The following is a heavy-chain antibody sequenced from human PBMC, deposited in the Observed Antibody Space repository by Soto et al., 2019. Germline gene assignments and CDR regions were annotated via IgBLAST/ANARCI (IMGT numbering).Heavy chain of an antibody. CDR1: GGSVSGGSYF. CDR3: AREGLMGTFDY. D-gene: IGHD1-1*01. CDR2: FYYSGST. V-gene: IGHV4-61*01. Sequence: SETLSLTCTVSGGSVSGGSYFWSWVRQPPGKGLEWIGYFYYSGSTKYNPSLKSRVTILEDTSKNQFSLKLNSVTAADTAVYYCAREGLMGTFDYWGQGALVT. J-gene: IGHJ4*02.